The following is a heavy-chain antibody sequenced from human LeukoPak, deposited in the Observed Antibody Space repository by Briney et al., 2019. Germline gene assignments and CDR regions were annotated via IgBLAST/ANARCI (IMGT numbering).Heavy chain of an antibody. CDR2: ISSNGGST. Sequence: GGSLRLSCAASGFTFSSYAMHWVRQAPGKGLEYVSAISSNGGSTYYANSVKGRFTISRDNSKNTLYLQMGSLRAEDMAVYYCVREDYGDYAGAFDIWGQGTMVTVSS. J-gene: IGHJ3*02. CDR1: GFTFSSYA. D-gene: IGHD4-17*01. V-gene: IGHV3-64*01. CDR3: VREDYGDYAGAFDI.